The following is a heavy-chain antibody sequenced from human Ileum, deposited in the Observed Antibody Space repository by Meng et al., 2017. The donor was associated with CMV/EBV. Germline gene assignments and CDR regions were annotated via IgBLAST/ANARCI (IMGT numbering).Heavy chain of an antibody. CDR1: GFNFNIFS. V-gene: IGHV3-7*01. D-gene: IGHD6-6*01. CDR2: IRQDGSEK. J-gene: IGHJ4*02. Sequence: GGSLRLSCAASGFNFNIFSMSWVRQAPGKGLEWVASIRQDGSEKYYVDFVKGRFTISRDNAKNSLYLQMNSLRVEDTAMYYCAEGIASRLRGQGTVVTVTS. CDR3: AEGIASRL.